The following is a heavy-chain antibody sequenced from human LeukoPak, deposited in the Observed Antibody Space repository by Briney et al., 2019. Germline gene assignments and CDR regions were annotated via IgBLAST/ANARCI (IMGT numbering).Heavy chain of an antibody. CDR1: GGSFSGYY. V-gene: IGHV4-34*01. J-gene: IGHJ4*02. CDR3: VKSGGYGLIDY. CDR2: INHSGST. D-gene: IGHD1-26*01. Sequence: SETLSLTCAVYGGSFSGYYWSWIRQPPGKGLEWIGEINHSGSTKYNPSLRSRVIILVDTSKNQFSLRLNSVTAADTAMYYCVKSGGYGLIDYWGQGTLVTVSS.